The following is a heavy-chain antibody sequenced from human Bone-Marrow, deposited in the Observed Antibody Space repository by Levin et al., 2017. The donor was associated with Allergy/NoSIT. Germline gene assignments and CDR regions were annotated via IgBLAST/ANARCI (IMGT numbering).Heavy chain of an antibody. CDR3: ARDRSLGYCSSTSCYSFVDY. V-gene: IGHV3-21*01. Sequence: PGGSLRLSCAASGFTFSSYSMNWVRQAPGKGLEWVSSISSSSSYIYYADSVKGRFTISRDNAKNSLYLQMNSLRAEDTAVYYCARDRSLGYCSSTSCYSFVDYWGQGTLVTVSS. CDR1: GFTFSSYS. CDR2: ISSSSSYI. J-gene: IGHJ4*02. D-gene: IGHD2-2*01.